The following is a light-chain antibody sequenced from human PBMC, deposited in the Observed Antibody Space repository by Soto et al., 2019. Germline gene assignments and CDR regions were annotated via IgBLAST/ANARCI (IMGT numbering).Light chain of an antibody. CDR3: QQTYSNPRT. V-gene: IGKV1-39*01. J-gene: IGKJ1*01. CDR2: AAP. CDR1: QSISSF. Sequence: DIQMTQSPSSLSASVGDRFTSACRPSQSISSFLNWYQQKPGKAPKFLIYAAPTLQSGAPSRFSGSASGTDFTLTISSLQPEDSATYYCQQTYSNPRTFGQGTKVDIK.